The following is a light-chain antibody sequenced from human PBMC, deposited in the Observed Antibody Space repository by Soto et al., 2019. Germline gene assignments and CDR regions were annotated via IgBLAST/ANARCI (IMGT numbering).Light chain of an antibody. Sequence: VLTQSPGTLSLSAGERATLSCRASQSVSSSSFAWYQQKPGQAPRLLIFGTSARATGIPDRFRGSGSGTEFTLTITRLEPEDFAVYYCQQYGNSRCTFGRGTKLEIK. CDR2: GTS. CDR1: QSVSSSS. CDR3: QQYGNSRCT. V-gene: IGKV3-20*01. J-gene: IGKJ2*02.